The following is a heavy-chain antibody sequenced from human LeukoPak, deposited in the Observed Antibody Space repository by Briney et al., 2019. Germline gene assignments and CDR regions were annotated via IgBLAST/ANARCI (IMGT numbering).Heavy chain of an antibody. CDR1: GFTFSSYA. Sequence: GGSLRLSCAASGFTFSSYAMSWVRQAPGKGLEWVSAISGSGGSTYYADSVKGRFTISRDNSKNTLYLQMNSLRAEDTAVYYCAKATCWYSSSWYEEGFDYWGQGTLVTVSS. CDR2: ISGSGGST. V-gene: IGHV3-23*01. D-gene: IGHD6-13*01. CDR3: AKATCWYSSSWYEEGFDY. J-gene: IGHJ4*02.